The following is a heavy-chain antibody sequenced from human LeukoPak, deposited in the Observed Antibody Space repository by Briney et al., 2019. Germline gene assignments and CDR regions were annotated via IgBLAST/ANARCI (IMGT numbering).Heavy chain of an antibody. V-gene: IGHV1-24*01. Sequence: GASVKVSCKVSGYTLTELSMHWGRQAPGKGLEWMGGFDPEDGETIYAQKFQGRVTMTEDTSTDTAYMELSSLRSEDTAVYYCATLFAPPDILTGFPYYFDYWGQGTLVTVSS. D-gene: IGHD3-9*01. J-gene: IGHJ4*02. CDR2: FDPEDGET. CDR1: GYTLTELS. CDR3: ATLFAPPDILTGFPYYFDY.